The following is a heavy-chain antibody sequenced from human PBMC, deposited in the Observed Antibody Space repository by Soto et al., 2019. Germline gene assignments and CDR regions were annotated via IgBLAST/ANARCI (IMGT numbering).Heavy chain of an antibody. J-gene: IGHJ4*02. CDR2: VSHDGRNT. Sequence: VQLVESGGGVVQPGRSLRLSCAASGFTFSDYAMHWVRQAPGKGLEWVAVVSHDGRNTHYADSVKGRFTISRDSSKKTVSLEMTRLRAEDKAVYYCPKGGRQGLVTSDFNYWGQGARVTVSS. CDR3: PKGGRQGLVTSDFNY. D-gene: IGHD6-19*01. V-gene: IGHV3-30*18. CDR1: GFTFSDYA.